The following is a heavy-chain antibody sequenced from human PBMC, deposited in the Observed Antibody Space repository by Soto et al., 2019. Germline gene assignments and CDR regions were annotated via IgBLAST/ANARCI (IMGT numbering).Heavy chain of an antibody. CDR3: AAGRITMVRGGPFYYCMDV. V-gene: IGHV1-58*02. J-gene: IGHJ6*03. D-gene: IGHD3-10*01. CDR2: IVVGSGNT. Sequence: SVKVSCKASGFTFTSSAMQWVRQARGQRLEWIGWIVVGSGNTNYAQKFQERVTITRDMSTSTAYMELSSLRSEDTAVYYCAAGRITMVRGGPFYYCMDVWGKGTTGTVAS. CDR1: GFTFTSSA.